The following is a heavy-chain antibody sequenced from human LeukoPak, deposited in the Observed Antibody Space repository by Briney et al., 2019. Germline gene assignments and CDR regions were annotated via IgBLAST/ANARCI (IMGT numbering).Heavy chain of an antibody. CDR1: GFTFSTYS. CDR2: ISSSSSTI. CDR3: ARGTSGSLYY. J-gene: IGHJ4*02. V-gene: IGHV3-48*04. D-gene: IGHD1-26*01. Sequence: GGSLRLSCATSGFTFSTYSMNWVRQAPGKGLEWVSYISSSSSTIYYADSVKGRFTISRDNAKNSLYLQMNSLRAEDTAMYYCARGTSGSLYYWGQGTLVTVSS.